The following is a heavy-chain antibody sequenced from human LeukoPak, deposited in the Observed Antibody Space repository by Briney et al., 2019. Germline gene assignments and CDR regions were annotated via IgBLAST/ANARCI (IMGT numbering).Heavy chain of an antibody. D-gene: IGHD3-22*01. CDR1: GRSISSGSYY. J-gene: IGHJ4*02. V-gene: IGHV4-61*02. CDR2: NYTSGST. CDR3: ASIGLLQYFDY. Sequence: SQTLSLTSTVSGRSISSGSYYWSWIRQPAGKGLEWIERNYTSGSTNYNPSLKSRVTISVDTSKNQFSLKLSSVTAADTAVYYCASIGLLQYFDYWGQGTLVTVSS.